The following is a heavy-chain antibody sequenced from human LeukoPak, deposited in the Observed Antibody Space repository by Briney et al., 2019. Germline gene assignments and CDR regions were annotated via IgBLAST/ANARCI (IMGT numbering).Heavy chain of an antibody. CDR2: MNPNSGNT. Sequence: ASVKVSCKVSGYTLTELSMHWVRQATGQGLEWMGWMNPNSGNTGYAQKFQGRVTMTRNTSISTAYMELSSLRSEDTAVYYCARAKPLLSSSILKKTNWFDPWGQGTLVTVSS. J-gene: IGHJ5*02. CDR1: GYTLTELS. CDR3: ARAKPLLSSSILKKTNWFDP. D-gene: IGHD6-6*01. V-gene: IGHV1-8*01.